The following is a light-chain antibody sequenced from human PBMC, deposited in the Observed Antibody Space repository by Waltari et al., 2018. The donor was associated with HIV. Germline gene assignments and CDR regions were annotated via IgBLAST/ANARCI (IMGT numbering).Light chain of an antibody. V-gene: IGLV7-46*01. CDR2: DTS. CDR3: LLSYSGAHWV. Sequence: QAVVTPEPSLTVYPGGTVTLTCGTSNGAVTGGQYSYWFQQKPGQAPRTLIYDTSNKHSWTPARFSGSLLGGKAALTLSGAQPEDEAEYYCLLSYSGAHWVFGGGTKLTVL. J-gene: IGLJ3*02. CDR1: NGAVTGGQY.